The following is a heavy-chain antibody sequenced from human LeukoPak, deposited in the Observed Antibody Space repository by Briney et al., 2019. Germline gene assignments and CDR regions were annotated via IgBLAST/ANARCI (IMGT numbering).Heavy chain of an antibody. V-gene: IGHV3-15*04. CDR2: IESKTHGGTT. CDR3: TTWNYDILTGYSI. Sequence: GGSLRLSCAAAGFTFSTYAMHWVRQAPGKGLEWVGRIESKTHGGTTDYAAAVKGRFTISRDDSKSTLYLQMNSLKTEDTALYHCTTWNYDILTGYSIWGQGTLVTVSS. D-gene: IGHD3-9*01. J-gene: IGHJ4*02. CDR1: GFTFSTYA.